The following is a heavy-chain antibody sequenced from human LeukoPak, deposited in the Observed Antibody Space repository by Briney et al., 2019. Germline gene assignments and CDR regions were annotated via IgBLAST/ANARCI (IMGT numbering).Heavy chain of an antibody. Sequence: SGGSLRLSCAASGFTFSSYAMSWVRQAPGKGLEWVSAISGSGGSTYYADSVKGRFTISRDNSKNTLYLQMNSLRAEDTAVYYCAKDRRGDRIAAAGTVYFDYWGQGTLVTVSS. CDR3: AKDRRGDRIAAAGTVYFDY. J-gene: IGHJ4*02. CDR1: GFTFSSYA. V-gene: IGHV3-23*01. D-gene: IGHD6-13*01. CDR2: ISGSGGST.